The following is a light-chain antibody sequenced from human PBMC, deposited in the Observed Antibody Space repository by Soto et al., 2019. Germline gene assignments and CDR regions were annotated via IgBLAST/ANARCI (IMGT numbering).Light chain of an antibody. V-gene: IGKV1-27*01. J-gene: IGKJ3*01. CDR2: GAS. CDR3: QKDNPAQFN. Sequence: DIQVTQSPSSLASSVGDTVTITCRASQGISTFLAWYQQKPGRVPKLLISGASTLRSGVPSRFSGSGSGTDFTLTINSLQHEYVATYYGQKDNPAQFNFVPWTTMDI. CDR1: QGISTF.